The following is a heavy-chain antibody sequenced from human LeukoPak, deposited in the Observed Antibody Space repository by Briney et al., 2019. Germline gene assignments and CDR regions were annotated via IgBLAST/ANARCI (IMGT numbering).Heavy chain of an antibody. J-gene: IGHJ4*02. CDR3: ARDRYSSGWYSGIDY. CDR1: GFTFSSYG. Sequence: QPGRSLRLSCAASGFTFSSYGMHWVRQAPGKGLEWVAVIWYDGSNKYYADSVKGRFTISRDNAKNSLYLQMNSLRAEDTAVYYCARDRYSSGWYSGIDYWGQGTLVTVSS. D-gene: IGHD6-19*01. V-gene: IGHV3-33*01. CDR2: IWYDGSNK.